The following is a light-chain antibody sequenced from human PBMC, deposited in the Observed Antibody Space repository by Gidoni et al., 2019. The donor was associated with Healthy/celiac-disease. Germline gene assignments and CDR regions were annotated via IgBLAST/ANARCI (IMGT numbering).Light chain of an antibody. CDR3: QQRSNWPELT. J-gene: IGKJ4*01. CDR1: QSASSY. CDR2: DAS. V-gene: IGKV3-11*01. Sequence: EIVLIQSPATLSLSPGERATLSCRVSQSASSYLAWYQQKPGQAPRLLIYDASNRATGIAAKFSSSWSATDFTLTISSLGPEDFAVYYCQQRSNWPELTFGGGTKVEIK.